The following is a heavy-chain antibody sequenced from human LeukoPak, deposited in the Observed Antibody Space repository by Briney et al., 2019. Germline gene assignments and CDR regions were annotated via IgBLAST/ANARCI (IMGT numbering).Heavy chain of an antibody. D-gene: IGHD2-8*01. Sequence: ESAETLSLTCSVSGGSISSSGYYWGWIRQPPGKGLEWIVTISYSGSTYCNPSLKSRVTVSADTSRNQFSLKLSSVTAADTAVYYCARHLMGVTRLNYFESWGQGTLVT. CDR3: ARHLMGVTRLNYFES. V-gene: IGHV4-39*01. CDR2: ISYSGST. J-gene: IGHJ4*02. CDR1: GGSISSSGYY.